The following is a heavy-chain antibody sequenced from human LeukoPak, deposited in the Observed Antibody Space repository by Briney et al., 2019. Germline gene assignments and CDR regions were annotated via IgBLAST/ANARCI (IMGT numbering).Heavy chain of an antibody. CDR2: IYYIGST. CDR1: GASISRDC. Sequence: SATLSLTCTVSGASISRDCWSWIRQPPGNGLEWIGYIYYIGSTNYNPSLKSRITISVDTSKSHFSLKLSSVTAADAAVYYCARVVGATGSSDYWGQGTLVTVSS. J-gene: IGHJ4*02. CDR3: ARVVGATGSSDY. V-gene: IGHV4-59*01. D-gene: IGHD1-26*01.